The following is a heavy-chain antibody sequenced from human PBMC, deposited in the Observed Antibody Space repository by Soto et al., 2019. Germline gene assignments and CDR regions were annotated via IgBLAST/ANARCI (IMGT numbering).Heavy chain of an antibody. V-gene: IGHV4-39*02. J-gene: IGHJ5*02. CDR2: IYYSGST. CDR3: ATEGGVVDANWFGP. D-gene: IGHD3-22*01. CDR1: GDSISSISHY. Sequence: SETLSLTCSVSGDSISSISHYWGWIRQSPGKGLEWIGNIYYSGSTYYNPSLKSRITISIDTSKNQFSLNMNSMTAADTAVYYCATEGGVVDANWFGPWGQGTLVTVSS.